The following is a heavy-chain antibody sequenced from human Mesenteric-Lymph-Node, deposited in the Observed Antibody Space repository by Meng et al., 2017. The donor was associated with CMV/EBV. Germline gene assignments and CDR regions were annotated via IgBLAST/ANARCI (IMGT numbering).Heavy chain of an antibody. J-gene: IGHJ4*02. CDR1: GFTFSSYW. CDR3: VRGSGFVIY. Sequence: GESLMISCEASGFTFSSYWKRWVRQAPGRRLERVATIDEDGDDRHYVDSVKGRFTISRDNAKSSVYLQRNSLRVEDTAVYYCVRGSGFVIYWGQGTLVTVSS. CDR2: IDEDGDDR. D-gene: IGHD3-22*01. V-gene: IGHV3-7*04.